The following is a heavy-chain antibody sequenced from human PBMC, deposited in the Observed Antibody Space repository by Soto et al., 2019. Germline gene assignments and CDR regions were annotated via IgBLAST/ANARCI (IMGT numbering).Heavy chain of an antibody. CDR3: ARDLPGTGYYTS. Sequence: GASVKVSCKTSGYTFTSYAIHWVRQAPGQRLEWMGWINTGNGDTTYSQNFQDRVTITRDTSANTAYMELSSLRSEDTAVYFCARDLPGTGYYTSWGQGTLVTVSS. D-gene: IGHD3-3*01. CDR1: GYTFTSYA. V-gene: IGHV1-3*04. CDR2: INTGNGDT. J-gene: IGHJ5*02.